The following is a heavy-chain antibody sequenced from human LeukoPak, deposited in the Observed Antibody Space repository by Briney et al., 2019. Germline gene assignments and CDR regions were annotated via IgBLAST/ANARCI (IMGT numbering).Heavy chain of an antibody. CDR2: ISAYNGNT. CDR1: GYTFTSYG. Sequence: ASVKVSWKASGYTFTSYGISWVRQAPGQGLEWMGWISAYNGNTNYAQKLQGRVTMTTDTSTSTAYMELRSLRPDDTAVYYCARGGSSSSWYFGEVNYWGQGTLVTVSS. J-gene: IGHJ4*02. D-gene: IGHD6-13*01. CDR3: ARGGSSSSWYFGEVNY. V-gene: IGHV1-18*01.